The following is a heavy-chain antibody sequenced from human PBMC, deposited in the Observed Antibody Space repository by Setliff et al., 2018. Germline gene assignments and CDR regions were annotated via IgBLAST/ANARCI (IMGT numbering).Heavy chain of an antibody. CDR1: GGSFRTSS. CDR3: ATDLKFTRFCFGSNCYSGAFEM. Sequence: ASVKVSCKASGGSFRTSSISWVRQAPGQGLEWMGGIIPILNKPNYAQSFQGRVAITADKSTTTSYMELSGLRSEDTALYFCATDLKFTRFCFGSNCYSGAFEMWGQGTMVT. V-gene: IGHV1-69*10. J-gene: IGHJ3*02. D-gene: IGHD2-21*02. CDR2: IIPILNKP.